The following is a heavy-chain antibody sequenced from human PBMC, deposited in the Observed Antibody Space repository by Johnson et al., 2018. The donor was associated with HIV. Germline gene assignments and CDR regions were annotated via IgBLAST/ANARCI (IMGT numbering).Heavy chain of an antibody. CDR2: ISCNRGSI. D-gene: IGHD6-13*01. Sequence: VQLVESGGGVVRPGGSLRLSCEASGFTFDDYGMSWVRQGPGKGLEWVSGISCNRGSISYADSVKGRFTISRGNSKNTLDLKMNSLRAEDTAVYYCVKGIDSSSWYAFDIWGQGTMVTVSS. V-gene: IGHV3-20*04. J-gene: IGHJ3*02. CDR3: VKGIDSSSWYAFDI. CDR1: GFTFDDYG.